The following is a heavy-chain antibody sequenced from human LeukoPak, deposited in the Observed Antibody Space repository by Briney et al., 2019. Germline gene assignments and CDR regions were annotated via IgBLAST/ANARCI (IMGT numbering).Heavy chain of an antibody. V-gene: IGHV3-33*01. CDR3: ARDHRIVGYCSGGSCYSGAFDI. Sequence: PGGPLRLSCAASGFTFSSYGMHWVRQAPGKGLEWVAVIWYDGSNKYYADSVKGRFTIPRDNSKNTLYLQMNSLRAEDTAVYYCARDHRIVGYCSGGSCYSGAFDIWGQGTMVTVSS. D-gene: IGHD2-15*01. CDR1: GFTFSSYG. CDR2: IWYDGSNK. J-gene: IGHJ3*02.